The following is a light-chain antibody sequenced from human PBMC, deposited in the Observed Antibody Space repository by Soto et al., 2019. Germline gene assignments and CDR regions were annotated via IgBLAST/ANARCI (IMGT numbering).Light chain of an antibody. J-gene: IGKJ4*01. CDR1: QIVSNHY. CDR2: GAS. Sequence: EIVLTQSPGSLSLSPGERATLYCRASQIVSNHYLAWYQQKPGQAPRLLIYGASNRATGIPDRFSGSGSGTDFTLTISSLQYEDFAVYYCQQYNSWPLTFGGGTKVDIK. V-gene: IGKV3-20*01. CDR3: QQYNSWPLT.